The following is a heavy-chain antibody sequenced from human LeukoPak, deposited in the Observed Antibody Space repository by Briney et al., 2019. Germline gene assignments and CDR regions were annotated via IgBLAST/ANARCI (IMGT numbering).Heavy chain of an antibody. J-gene: IGHJ5*02. CDR3: ARGRQQLVSWGPRWFDP. V-gene: IGHV4-38-2*01. D-gene: IGHD6-13*01. Sequence: PSETLSLTCAVYGGSFSGYYWGWIRQPPGKGLEWIGSIYHSGSTYYNPSLKSRVTISVDTSKNQFSLKLSSVTAADTAVYYCARGRQQLVSWGPRWFDPWGQGTLVTVSS. CDR1: GGSFSGYY. CDR2: IYHSGST.